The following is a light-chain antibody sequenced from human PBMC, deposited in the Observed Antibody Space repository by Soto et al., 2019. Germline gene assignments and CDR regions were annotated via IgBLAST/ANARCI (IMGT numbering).Light chain of an antibody. CDR1: QTTSSF. J-gene: IGKJ1*01. CDR2: GAS. V-gene: IGKV3-20*01. Sequence: EIVLTQSPGTLSLSPGEGATLSCRASQTTSSFLAWYQQKRGQAPRLLIHGASNRATGIPDRFSGSGSGTDFTITITRLEPEDFEVYYCQQYGGSPRTFGQGTKVDIK. CDR3: QQYGGSPRT.